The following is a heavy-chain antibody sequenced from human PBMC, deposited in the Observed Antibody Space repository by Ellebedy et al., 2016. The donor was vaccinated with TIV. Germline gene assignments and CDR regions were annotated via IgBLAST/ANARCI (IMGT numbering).Heavy chain of an antibody. CDR1: GGSFSGYY. Sequence: SETLSLTCAVYGGSFSGYYWSWIRQPPGKGLEWIGEINHSGSTNYNPSLKSRVTISVDTSKNQFSLKLSSVTAADTAVYYCARGLDYGEPYWYFDLWGRGTLVTVSS. D-gene: IGHD4-17*01. CDR3: ARGLDYGEPYWYFDL. J-gene: IGHJ2*01. V-gene: IGHV4-34*01. CDR2: INHSGST.